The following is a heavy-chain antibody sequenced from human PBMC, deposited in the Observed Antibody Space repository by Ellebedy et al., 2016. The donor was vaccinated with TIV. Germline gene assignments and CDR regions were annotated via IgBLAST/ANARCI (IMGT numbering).Heavy chain of an antibody. J-gene: IGHJ4*02. CDR2: IRGSGGST. V-gene: IGHV3-23*01. CDR3: AKDRYGDYVVYFDY. CDR1: GFTFSSYA. D-gene: IGHD4-17*01. Sequence: GESLKISCAASGFTFSSYAMSWVRQAPGKGLEWVSAIRGSGGSTYYADSVKGRFTISRDNSKNTLYLQMNSLRAEDTAVYYCAKDRYGDYVVYFDYWGQGTLVTVSS.